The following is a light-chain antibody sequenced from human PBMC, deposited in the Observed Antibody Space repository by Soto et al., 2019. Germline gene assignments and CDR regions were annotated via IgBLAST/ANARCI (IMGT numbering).Light chain of an antibody. V-gene: IGKV3-20*01. CDR3: QQYGSSPWT. J-gene: IGKJ1*01. CDR1: QSVSSEY. CDR2: GAS. Sequence: EILFTQSPGPPSFSPGERATPSCRASQSVSSEYLAWYQQRPDQAPRLLFYGASSRATGIPDRFSGSGSGTDFTLTISRLEPEDFAVYYCQQYGSSPWTFGQGTKVDIK.